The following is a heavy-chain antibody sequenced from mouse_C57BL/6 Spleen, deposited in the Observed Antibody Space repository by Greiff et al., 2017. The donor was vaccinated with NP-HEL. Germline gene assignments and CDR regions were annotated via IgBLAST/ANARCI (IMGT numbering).Heavy chain of an antibody. CDR1: GYTFTSYW. D-gene: IGHD4-1*02. CDR2: IHPNSGST. Sequence: QVQLQQPGAELVKPGASVKLSCKASGYTFTSYWMHWVKQRPGQGLEWIGMIHPNSGSTNYNEKFKSKATLTVDKSSSTAYMQLSILTSEDSAVYYCARTSTGTGAMDYWGQGTSVTVSS. J-gene: IGHJ4*01. V-gene: IGHV1-64*01. CDR3: ARTSTGTGAMDY.